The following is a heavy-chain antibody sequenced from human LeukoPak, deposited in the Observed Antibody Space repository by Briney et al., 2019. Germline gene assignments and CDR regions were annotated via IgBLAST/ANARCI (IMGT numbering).Heavy chain of an antibody. CDR1: GFTFSSHG. J-gene: IGHJ4*02. CDR3: AKESGGYFGNFDY. CDR2: ISYDGSNY. V-gene: IGHV3-30*18. D-gene: IGHD1-26*01. Sequence: GGSLRLSCAASGFTFSSHGMHWVRQAPGKGLEWVAFISYDGSNYYYADSVKGRFTISRDNSKNTLYLQMNSLRAEDTAVFYCAKESGGYFGNFDYWGQETLVTVSS.